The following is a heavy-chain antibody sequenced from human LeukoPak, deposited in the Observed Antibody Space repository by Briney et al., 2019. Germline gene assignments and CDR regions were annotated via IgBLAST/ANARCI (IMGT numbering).Heavy chain of an antibody. J-gene: IGHJ3*02. Sequence: PSETLSLTCTVSGGSISSGSYYWSWIRQPAGKGLEWIGHFYISGDTNYNPSLKSRVTISVDTSKNQFSLKLSSVTAADTAVYYCARWGNDAFDIWGQGTMVTVSS. CDR1: GGSISSGSYY. CDR2: FYISGDT. D-gene: IGHD7-27*01. CDR3: ARWGNDAFDI. V-gene: IGHV4-61*10.